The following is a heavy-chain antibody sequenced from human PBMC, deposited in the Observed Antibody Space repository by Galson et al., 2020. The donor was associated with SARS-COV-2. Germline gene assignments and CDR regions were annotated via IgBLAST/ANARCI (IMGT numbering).Heavy chain of an antibody. CDR2: IWYDGSNK. D-gene: IGHD4-17*01. J-gene: IGHJ4*02. Sequence: WGSLRLSCAASGFTFSSYGMHWVRQAPGKGLEWVAVIWYDGSNKYYADSVKGRFTISRDNSKNTLYLQMNSLRAEDTAVYYCARDDPHDYGGNSVWGQGTLVTVSS. CDR3: ARDDPHDYGGNSV. CDR1: GFTFSSYG. V-gene: IGHV3-33*01.